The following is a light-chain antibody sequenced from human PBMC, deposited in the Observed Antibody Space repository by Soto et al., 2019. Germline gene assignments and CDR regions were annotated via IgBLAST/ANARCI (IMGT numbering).Light chain of an antibody. CDR2: EVS. CDR3: NSYTTNNTVV. Sequence: QSVLTQPASVSGSPGQSITISCTGTSSDVGGYNYVSWYQQHPGKAPKLMIYEVSHRPSGVSNRFSGSKSGNTASLTISGLQAEDEADYYCNSYTTNNTVVFGGGTKVTVL. CDR1: SSDVGGYNY. J-gene: IGLJ3*02. V-gene: IGLV2-14*01.